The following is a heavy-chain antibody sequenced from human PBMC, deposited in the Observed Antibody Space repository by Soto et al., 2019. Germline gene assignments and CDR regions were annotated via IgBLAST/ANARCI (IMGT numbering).Heavy chain of an antibody. D-gene: IGHD5-12*01. CDR3: AAALSGNSLERFDY. CDR2: IVVGSGNT. Sequence: ASVKVSCKASGFTFTSSAVQWVRQARGQRLEWIGWIVVGSGNTNYAQKFQERVTITRDMSTSTAYMELSSLRSEDTAVYYCAAALSGNSLERFDYWCQGSLVTVYS. CDR1: GFTFTSSA. J-gene: IGHJ4*02. V-gene: IGHV1-58*01.